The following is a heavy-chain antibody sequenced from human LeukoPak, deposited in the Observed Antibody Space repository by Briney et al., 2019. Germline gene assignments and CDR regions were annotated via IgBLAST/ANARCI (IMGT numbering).Heavy chain of an antibody. CDR3: TVSDSGSYLVYDY. CDR2: IKSKTDGGTT. V-gene: IGHV3-15*01. CDR1: GFTFSNAW. D-gene: IGHD1-26*01. Sequence: PGGSLRLSCAASGFTFSNAWMSWVRQAPGKGLEWVGRIKSKTDGGTTDYPAPVQGIFTISRDNSKNTLYLQMDSLKTEDTAVYYCTVSDSGSYLVYDYWGQGTLVTVSS. J-gene: IGHJ4*02.